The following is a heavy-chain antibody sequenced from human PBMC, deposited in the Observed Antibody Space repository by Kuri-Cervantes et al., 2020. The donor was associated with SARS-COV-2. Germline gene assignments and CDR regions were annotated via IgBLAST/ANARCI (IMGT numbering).Heavy chain of an antibody. CDR2: INPDGSYT. CDR3: VRDGGHWNFDY. V-gene: IGHV3-74*01. CDR1: GFTFSGHW. J-gene: IGHJ4*02. D-gene: IGHD1-1*01. Sequence: GESLKISCAASGFTFSGHWIHWVRQAPGKGLVWVSRINPDGSYTNNADSVKGRFTLSRDNAKNMLFLQMSSLRAEDTAVYYCVRDGGHWNFDYWGQGTLVTVSS.